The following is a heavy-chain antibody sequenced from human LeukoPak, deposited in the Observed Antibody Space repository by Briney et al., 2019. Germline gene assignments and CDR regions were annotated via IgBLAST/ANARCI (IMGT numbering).Heavy chain of an antibody. D-gene: IGHD6-13*01. CDR1: GFTFDDYA. Sequence: GGSLRLSCAASGFTFDDYAMHWVRQAPGKGLEWVSHISWNSGIVGYADSVKGRFTISRDNAKNSLYLQMNSLRVEDTAVYHCARGAGSSWYFYFDYWGQGTLVTVSS. V-gene: IGHV3-9*01. CDR3: ARGAGSSWYFYFDY. J-gene: IGHJ4*02. CDR2: ISWNSGIV.